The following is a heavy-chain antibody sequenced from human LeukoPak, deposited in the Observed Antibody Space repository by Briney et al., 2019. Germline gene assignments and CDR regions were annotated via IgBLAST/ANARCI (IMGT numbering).Heavy chain of an antibody. CDR1: GFTFSSYA. Sequence: GGSLRLSCAASGFTFSSYATHWVRQAPGKGLEWVAVISYDGSNKYYADSVKGRFTISRDNSKNTLYLQMNSLRAEDTAVYYCIRGNYFDCWGQGTLVTVSS. D-gene: IGHD3-10*01. CDR3: IRGNYFDC. V-gene: IGHV3-30*01. CDR2: ISYDGSNK. J-gene: IGHJ4*02.